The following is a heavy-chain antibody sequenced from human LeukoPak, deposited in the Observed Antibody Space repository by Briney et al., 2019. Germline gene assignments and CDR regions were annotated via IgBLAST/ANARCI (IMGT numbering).Heavy chain of an antibody. D-gene: IGHD3-22*01. V-gene: IGHV3-9*01. J-gene: IGHJ6*02. CDR3: AKDSYYDSSAYYGMDV. CDR1: GFTFDDYA. Sequence: GRSLRLSCAASGFTFDDYAMHWVRHAPGKGLEWVSGISWNSGSIGYADSVKGRFTISRDNAKNSLYLQMNSLRAEDTALYYCAKDSYYDSSAYYGMDVWGQGTTVTVSS. CDR2: ISWNSGSI.